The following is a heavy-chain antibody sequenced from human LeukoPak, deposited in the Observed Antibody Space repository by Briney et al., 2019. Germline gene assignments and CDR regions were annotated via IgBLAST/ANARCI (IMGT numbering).Heavy chain of an antibody. Sequence: GGPLRLSCVASGFTFGTYAMSWVRQAPGKGLEWVANIKPDGTEKYYVDSLKGRFTISRDNTKNSLYLQMSSLRVEDTAVYYCARGGNASWDYWGQGALVTVSS. CDR1: GFTFGTYA. CDR2: IKPDGTEK. J-gene: IGHJ4*02. V-gene: IGHV3-7*01. CDR3: ARGGNASWDY.